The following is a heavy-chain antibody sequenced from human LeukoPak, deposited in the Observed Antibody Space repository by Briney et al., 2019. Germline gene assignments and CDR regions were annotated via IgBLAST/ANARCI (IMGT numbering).Heavy chain of an antibody. Sequence: GGSLRLSCAASGFTFSSYSTNWVRQAPGKGLEWVSSISSSSSYIYYADSVKGRFTISRDNAKNSLYLQMNSLRAEDTAVYYCARTYYDILTSYNPYFDYWGQGTLVTVSS. J-gene: IGHJ4*02. V-gene: IGHV3-21*01. D-gene: IGHD3-9*01. CDR2: ISSSSSYI. CDR1: GFTFSSYS. CDR3: ARTYYDILTSYNPYFDY.